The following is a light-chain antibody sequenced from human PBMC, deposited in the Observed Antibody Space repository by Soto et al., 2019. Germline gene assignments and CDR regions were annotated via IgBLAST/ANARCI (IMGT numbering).Light chain of an antibody. Sequence: DIQMTQSPSTLSASVGDRVTVTCRASQSISSWVAWYQQKAGKDPHLLLYKASALECGVPSRFSGSGSGSEFTLTISSLEPEDFASYYYQHYYAYPWTCGQGTKVEIK. CDR3: QHYYAYPWT. V-gene: IGKV1-5*03. CDR2: KAS. J-gene: IGKJ1*01. CDR1: QSISSW.